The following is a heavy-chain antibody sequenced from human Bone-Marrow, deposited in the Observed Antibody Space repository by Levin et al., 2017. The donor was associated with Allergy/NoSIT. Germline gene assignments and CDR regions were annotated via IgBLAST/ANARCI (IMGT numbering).Heavy chain of an antibody. J-gene: IGHJ4*02. D-gene: IGHD2-2*01. Sequence: GGSLRLSCAASGFTFSPYYMHWVRQAPGKGLAWVSNIHSDTSITNYADSVKGRFTISRDNAKNTLYLQMNSLRAEDTAVYYCARGGCSSTSCLGSWGQGTLVTVSS. V-gene: IGHV3-74*01. CDR2: IHSDTSIT. CDR3: ARGGCSSTSCLGS. CDR1: GFTFSPYY.